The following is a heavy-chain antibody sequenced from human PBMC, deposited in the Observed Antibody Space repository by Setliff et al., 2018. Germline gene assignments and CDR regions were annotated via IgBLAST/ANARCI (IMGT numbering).Heavy chain of an antibody. D-gene: IGHD3-10*01. Sequence: PLGGSLRLSCAASGFTFSSYAMSWVRQAPGKGLEWASAISGSGGSTYYADSVKGRFTISRDNSKNTLYLQMNSLRAEDTAVYYCAKNGFGVVALGVNNWFDPWGQGTLVTVSS. V-gene: IGHV3-23*01. CDR1: GFTFSSYA. CDR3: AKNGFGVVALGVNNWFDP. J-gene: IGHJ5*02. CDR2: ISGSGGST.